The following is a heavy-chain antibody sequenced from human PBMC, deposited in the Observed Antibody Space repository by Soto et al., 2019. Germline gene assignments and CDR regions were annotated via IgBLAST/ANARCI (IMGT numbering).Heavy chain of an antibody. J-gene: IGHJ4*02. CDR2: IIPIFGTA. CDR1: GGTFSSYA. D-gene: IGHD3-3*01. CDR3: ATGLFFGVVIDY. Sequence: QVQLVQSGAEVKKPGSSVKVSCKASGGTFSSYAISWVRRATGQGLEWMGGIIPIFGTANYAQKFQGRVTITADESTSTAYMELSSLRYEDTAVYYCATGLFFGVVIDYLGQGTLVTVSS. V-gene: IGHV1-69*01.